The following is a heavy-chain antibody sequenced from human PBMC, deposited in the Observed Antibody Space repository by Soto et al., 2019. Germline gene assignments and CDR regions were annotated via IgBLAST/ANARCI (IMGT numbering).Heavy chain of an antibody. V-gene: IGHV1-69*08. CDR2: IIPILGIA. D-gene: IGHD4-17*01. J-gene: IGHJ6*02. CDR1: GGTFSSYT. Sequence: QVQLVQSGAEVKKPGSSVKVSCKASGGTFSSYTISWVRQAPGQGLEWMGRIIPILGIANYAQKFQGRVTIPADKSTSTADMELSRLRSEDTAVYYCARDEGDYVPYYYGMDVWGQGTTVTVSS. CDR3: ARDEGDYVPYYYGMDV.